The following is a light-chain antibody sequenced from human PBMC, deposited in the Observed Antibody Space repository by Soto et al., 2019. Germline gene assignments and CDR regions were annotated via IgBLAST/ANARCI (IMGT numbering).Light chain of an antibody. CDR1: QDISYY. J-gene: IGKJ5*01. Sequence: DLQMTQSPSSLSASIGDRITITCQASQDISYYLNWYQQTPGKAPKLLIYDASNLEAGVPSRFSGSGSGTDFTFTISGLQPEDIATYYCQQYDELPMTFGQGTRLEIK. CDR2: DAS. V-gene: IGKV1-33*01. CDR3: QQYDELPMT.